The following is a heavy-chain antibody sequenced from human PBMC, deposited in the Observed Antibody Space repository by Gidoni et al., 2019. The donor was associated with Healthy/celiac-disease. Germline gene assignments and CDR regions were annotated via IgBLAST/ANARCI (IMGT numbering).Heavy chain of an antibody. J-gene: IGHJ4*02. CDR2: IYSGGST. D-gene: IGHD3-22*01. CDR1: GFNVSSNY. V-gene: IGHV3-66*01. CDR3: AREHLDYYDSSGYYVDY. Sequence: EVQLVETGGGLVQPGGSLRLVCEASGFNVSSNYMSWVRQAPGKGLEWVSVIYSGGSTFYADSVKGRFTISRDNSKNTLYLQMYSLRSEDTAVYYCAREHLDYYDSSGYYVDYWGQGTLVTVSS.